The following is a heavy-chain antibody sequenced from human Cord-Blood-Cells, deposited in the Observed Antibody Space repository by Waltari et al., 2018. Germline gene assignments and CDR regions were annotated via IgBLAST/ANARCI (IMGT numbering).Heavy chain of an antibody. D-gene: IGHD6-6*01. Sequence: QVQLQQWGAGLLKPSETLSLTCAVYGGSFSGYYWSWIRQPPGKGLEWIGEINHSGSTNYNQSLKSRVTISVDTSKNQFSLKLSSVTAADTAVYYCARGRRSSSSYNWFDPWGQGTLVTVSS. V-gene: IGHV4-34*01. CDR1: GGSFSGYY. CDR3: ARGRRSSSSYNWFDP. CDR2: INHSGST. J-gene: IGHJ5*02.